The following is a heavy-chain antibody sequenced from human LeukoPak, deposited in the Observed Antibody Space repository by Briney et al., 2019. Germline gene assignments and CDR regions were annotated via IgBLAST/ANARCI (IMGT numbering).Heavy chain of an antibody. CDR3: ARGSYSGYDY. V-gene: IGHV3-23*01. D-gene: IGHD5-12*01. Sequence: PGGSLRLSCAASGFTFNNYAMSWVRQAPGKGLEWVSGISGSGSNTYYADSVKGRFTISRDKSKNTLYLQMNSLRADDTAVYYCARGSYSGYDYWGQGTLVTVSS. J-gene: IGHJ4*02. CDR1: GFTFNNYA. CDR2: ISGSGSNT.